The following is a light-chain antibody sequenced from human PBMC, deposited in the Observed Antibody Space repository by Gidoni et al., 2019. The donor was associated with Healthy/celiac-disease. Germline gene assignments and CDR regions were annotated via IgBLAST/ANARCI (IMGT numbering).Light chain of an antibody. CDR2: DAS. Sequence: DIQMTQSPSPLSASVGDRVTITCQASQDISNYLNWYQQKPGKAPKLLIYDASNLETGVPSRFSGSGSGTDFTITISSLQPEDIATYYCQQYDNHPLTFGGGTKVEIK. CDR3: QQYDNHPLT. V-gene: IGKV1-33*01. CDR1: QDISNY. J-gene: IGKJ4*01.